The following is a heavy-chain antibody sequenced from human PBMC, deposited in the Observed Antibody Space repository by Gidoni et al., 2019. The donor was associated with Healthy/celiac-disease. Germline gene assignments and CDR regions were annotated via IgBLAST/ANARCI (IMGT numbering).Heavy chain of an antibody. CDR1: GFTFSNAW. Sequence: EVQLVESGGGSVKPGGSLRLSCAASGFTFSNAWMSWVRQAPGKGLEWVGRIESETDGRTTDYAARVKGRFTISRDNSKNTLYLQMNSLKTEDTAVYYCTTEVATPFDYWGQGTLVTVSS. D-gene: IGHD5-12*01. CDR3: TTEVATPFDY. CDR2: IESETDGRTT. J-gene: IGHJ4*02. V-gene: IGHV3-15*04.